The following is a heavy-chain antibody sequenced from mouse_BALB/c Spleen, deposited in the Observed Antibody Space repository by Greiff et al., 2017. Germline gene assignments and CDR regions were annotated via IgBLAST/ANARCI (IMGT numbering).Heavy chain of an antibody. CDR2: ISYSGST. J-gene: IGHJ4*01. V-gene: IGHV3-2*02. CDR1: GYSITSDYA. CDR3: ARKDLPYYAMDY. Sequence: VQLKESGPGLVKPSQSLSLTCTVTGYSITSDYAWNWIRQFPGNKLEWMGYISYSGSTSYNPSLKSRISITRDTSKNQFFLQLNSVTTEDTATYYCARKDLPYYAMDYWGQGTSVTVSS. D-gene: IGHD2-1*01.